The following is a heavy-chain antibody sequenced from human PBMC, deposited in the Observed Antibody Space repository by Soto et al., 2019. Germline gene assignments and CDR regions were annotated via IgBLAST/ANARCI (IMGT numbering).Heavy chain of an antibody. CDR3: ASSSLCSGGSCYLDDFDI. D-gene: IGHD2-15*01. J-gene: IGHJ3*02. V-gene: IGHV1-18*01. Sequence: ASVKVSCKASGYTFTSYGISWVRQAPGQGLEWMGWISAYNGNTSYAQKLQGRVTMTTDTSTSTAYMELRSLRSDDTAVYYCASSSLCSGGSCYLDDFDIWCQGTRVTVAS. CDR2: ISAYNGNT. CDR1: GYTFTSYG.